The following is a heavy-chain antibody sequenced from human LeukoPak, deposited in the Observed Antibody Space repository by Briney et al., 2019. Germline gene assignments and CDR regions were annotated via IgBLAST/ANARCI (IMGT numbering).Heavy chain of an antibody. CDR1: GGSITSSSYH. J-gene: IGHJ4*01. CDR2: IYYSGTT. D-gene: IGHD6-19*01. V-gene: IGHV4-39*01. Sequence: PWETLSLTCTVSGGSITSSSYHWGWIRQPPGKGLEGIGSIYYSGTTYYNPSLNSRATISVDTSKNQFSLKVSSVTAADTAVYCATTYDYTSGGYDYWGHGSLVTVSS. CDR3: ATTYDYTSGGYDY.